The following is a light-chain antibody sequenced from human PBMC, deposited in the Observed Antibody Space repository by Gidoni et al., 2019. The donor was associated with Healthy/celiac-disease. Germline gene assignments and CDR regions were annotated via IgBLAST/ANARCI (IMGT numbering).Light chain of an antibody. CDR1: SSYVGGYNY. V-gene: IGLV2-14*01. J-gene: IGLJ1*01. Sequence: QSALTQPASVSGSPGQSITISCTGTSSYVGGYNYVSWYQQHPGKAPKLMIYDVSNRPSGVSNRFSGSKSGNTASLTISGLKAEDEADYYCSSYTSSNTQVFGTGTKVTVL. CDR3: SSYTSSNTQV. CDR2: DVS.